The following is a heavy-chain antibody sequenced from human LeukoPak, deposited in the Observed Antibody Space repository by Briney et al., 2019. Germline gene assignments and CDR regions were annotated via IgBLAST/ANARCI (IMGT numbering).Heavy chain of an antibody. V-gene: IGHV1-2*02. CDR2: INPDSGDT. CDR3: ARVVDTAMVTIDY. Sequence: ASVKVSCKASGYTFTGYYMHWVRQAPGQGLAWMGWINPDSGDTNYSQKFQGRVTMTRDTSISTAYMELSSLRSDDTAVYYCARVVDTAMVTIDYWGQGTLVTVSS. D-gene: IGHD5-18*01. CDR1: GYTFTGYY. J-gene: IGHJ4*02.